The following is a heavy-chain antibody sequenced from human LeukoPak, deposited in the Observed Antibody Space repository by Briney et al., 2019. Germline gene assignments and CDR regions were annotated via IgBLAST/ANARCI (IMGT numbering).Heavy chain of an antibody. CDR1: GGSISSYY. V-gene: IGHV4-59*01. J-gene: IGHJ4*02. D-gene: IGHD6-13*01. CDR3: ARGVYIAAAQYGY. CDR2: IYYSGTT. Sequence: SEPLSLTCTVSGGSISSYYWSWIRQPPGKGLEWIGYIYYSGTTNYNPSLKSRVAISVDTSKNQFSLKLSSVTAADTAVYYCARGVYIAAAQYGYWGQGTLVTVSS.